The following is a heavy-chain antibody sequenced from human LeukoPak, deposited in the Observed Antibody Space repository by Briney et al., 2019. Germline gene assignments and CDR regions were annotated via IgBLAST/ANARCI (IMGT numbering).Heavy chain of an antibody. CDR1: GGSFSGYY. D-gene: IGHD4-17*01. CDR2: INHSGST. J-gene: IGHJ6*02. CDR3: ARALTHDYGDYLRYYGMDV. Sequence: SETLSLTCAVYGGSFSGYYWSWIRQPPGKGLEWIGEINHSGSTNYNPSLKSRVTISVDTSKNQFSLKLSSVTAADTAVYYCARALTHDYGDYLRYYGMDVWGQGTTVTVSS. V-gene: IGHV4-34*09.